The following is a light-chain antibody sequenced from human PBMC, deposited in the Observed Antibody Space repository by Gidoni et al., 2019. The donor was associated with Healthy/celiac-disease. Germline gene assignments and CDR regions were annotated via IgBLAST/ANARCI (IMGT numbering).Light chain of an antibody. CDR3: AAWDDSLNGPV. CDR2: SNN. CDR1: SSNIGSNT. J-gene: IGLJ2*01. V-gene: IGLV1-44*01. Sequence: FVLPPPPSAPGTPGPRVTIPCSGSSSNIGSNTVNWYQQLPGTAPKRLIYSNNQRPSGVPDRCSGSKSGTSASLAISGLQSEDEADYYCAAWDDSLNGPVFGGGTKLTVL.